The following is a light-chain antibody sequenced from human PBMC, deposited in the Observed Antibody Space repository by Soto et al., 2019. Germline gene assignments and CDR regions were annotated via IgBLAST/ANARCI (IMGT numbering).Light chain of an antibody. CDR2: RNN. J-gene: IGLJ1*01. Sequence: QSVLTKPPSTSRTPGQRVTISCSGSSSDIGSNAVYWYQQLPGTAPKLLIYRNNQRPSGVPDRFSGTKSGTSASLAISGLRSEDEADYYCAAWNDGLSGFVFGTGTKVTVL. V-gene: IGLV1-47*01. CDR3: AAWNDGLSGFV. CDR1: SSDIGSNA.